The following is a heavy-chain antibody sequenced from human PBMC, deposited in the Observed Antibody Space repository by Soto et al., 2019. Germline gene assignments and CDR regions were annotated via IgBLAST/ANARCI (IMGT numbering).Heavy chain of an antibody. CDR2: ISYDGGNK. J-gene: IGHJ4*02. CDR3: ARDSGYSYGPLDY. Sequence: PGGSLRLSCAASGFTFSSYAMHWVRQAPGKGLEWVAVISYDGGNKYYADSVKGRFTISRDNAKNSLYLQMNSLRAEDTAVYYCARDSGYSYGPLDYWGQGTLVTGSS. CDR1: GFTFSSYA. D-gene: IGHD5-18*01. V-gene: IGHV3-30-3*01.